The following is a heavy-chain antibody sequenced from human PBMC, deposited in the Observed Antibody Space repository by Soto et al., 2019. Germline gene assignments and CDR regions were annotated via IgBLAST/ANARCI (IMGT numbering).Heavy chain of an antibody. Sequence: PGGSLRLSCAASGFTFSSHAMHWVRQAPGKGLEWVAVISYDGSNKYYADSVKGRFTISRDNSKNTLYLQMYSLRAEDTAVYYCARDLGDIVLVPAGKPYYYYGMDVWGQGTTVTVSS. CDR1: GFTFSSHA. J-gene: IGHJ6*02. CDR3: ARDLGDIVLVPAGKPYYYYGMDV. D-gene: IGHD2-2*01. CDR2: ISYDGSNK. V-gene: IGHV3-30-3*01.